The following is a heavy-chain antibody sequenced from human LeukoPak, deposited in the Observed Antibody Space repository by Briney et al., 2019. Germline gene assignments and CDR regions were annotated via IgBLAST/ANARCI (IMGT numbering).Heavy chain of an antibody. CDR2: IYYSGST. D-gene: IGHD2-2*02. Sequence: PSETLSLTCTVSGGSISSSSYYWGWIRQPPGKGLEWIGSIYYSGSTYYNPSLKSRVTISVDTSKNQFSLKLSSVTAADTAVYYCARGGGFDCSSTSCYTQNLYADYWGQGTLVTVSS. J-gene: IGHJ4*02. CDR1: GGSISSSSYY. V-gene: IGHV4-39*07. CDR3: ARGGGFDCSSTSCYTQNLYADY.